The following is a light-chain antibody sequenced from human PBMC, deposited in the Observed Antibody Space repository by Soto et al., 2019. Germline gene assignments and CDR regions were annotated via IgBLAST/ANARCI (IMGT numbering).Light chain of an antibody. V-gene: IGKV1-9*01. CDR1: RGISSY. CDR2: SAS. Sequence: IQLTQSPSSLSASVGDRVTITCQASRGISSYLAWYQQKPGKAPKLLVYSASTLQSGVPSRFSGTGSGTDFTLTISSLQPEDFATYYCQQLNTYPITFGQGTRLEIK. J-gene: IGKJ5*01. CDR3: QQLNTYPIT.